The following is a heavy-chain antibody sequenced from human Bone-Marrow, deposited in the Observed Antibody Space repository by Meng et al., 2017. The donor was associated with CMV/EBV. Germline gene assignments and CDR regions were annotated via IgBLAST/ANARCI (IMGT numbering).Heavy chain of an antibody. V-gene: IGHV4-39*01. D-gene: IGHD5-24*01. CDR1: GGSISSRTYY. CDR2: VSYSGNT. J-gene: IGHJ4*02. CDR3: ATDGYSPGKFAY. Sequence: GSLRLSCTVSGGSISSRTYYWGWIRQSPGKDLEWIGSVSYSGNTYYKPSLRSRVTISLDTSKNQFSLKVTSVTAADTAVYYCATDGYSPGKFAYWGQGTLVTVSS.